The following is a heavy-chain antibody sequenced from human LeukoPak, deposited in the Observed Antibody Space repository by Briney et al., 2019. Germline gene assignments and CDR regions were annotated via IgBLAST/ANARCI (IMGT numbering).Heavy chain of an antibody. CDR3: AREGTAMAAHFDY. CDR1: GFTFSSYS. J-gene: IGHJ4*02. Sequence: GGSLRLSFAASGFTFSSYSMNWVRQAPGKGLEWVSSISSSSSYIYYADSVKGRFTISRDNAKNSLYLQMNSLRAEDTAVYYCAREGTAMAAHFDYWGQGTLVTVSS. CDR2: ISSSSSYI. D-gene: IGHD5-18*01. V-gene: IGHV3-21*01.